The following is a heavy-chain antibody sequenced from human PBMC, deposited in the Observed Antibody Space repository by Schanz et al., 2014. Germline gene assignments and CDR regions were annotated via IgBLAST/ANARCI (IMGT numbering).Heavy chain of an antibody. V-gene: IGHV3-66*01. J-gene: IGHJ3*02. CDR1: GFTFSDSF. Sequence: VLLVESGGGLVKPGGSLRLSCSASGFTFSDSFMSWIRQTPGKGLEWVAVIYSGGSTFYTDSVKGRFTISRDNSKNTLYLQMNSLIAEDTAVYYCAKCIGWYGRCAFDIWGQGTMVTVSS. D-gene: IGHD6-19*01. CDR3: AKCIGWYGRCAFDI. CDR2: IYSGGST.